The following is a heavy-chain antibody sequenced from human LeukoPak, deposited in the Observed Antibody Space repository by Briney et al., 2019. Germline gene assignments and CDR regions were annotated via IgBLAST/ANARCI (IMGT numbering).Heavy chain of an antibody. Sequence: ASVKVSCKASGYTFRSYEINWVRQAPGQGLEWVGWIRPNSGKTGYAQKFQGRVTMTRDTSTETAFMELSSLKFDDTAIFYCARGHYGGNRYFDIWGQGTLVTVSS. V-gene: IGHV1-8*01. J-gene: IGHJ4*02. CDR3: ARGHYGGNRYFDI. D-gene: IGHD4-23*01. CDR1: GYTFRSYE. CDR2: IRPNSGKT.